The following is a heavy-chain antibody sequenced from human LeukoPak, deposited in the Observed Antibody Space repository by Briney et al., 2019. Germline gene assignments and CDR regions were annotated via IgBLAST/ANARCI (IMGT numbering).Heavy chain of an antibody. CDR1: GFTFSSYS. Sequence: GSLRLSCAGSGFTFSSYSMDWVRQAPGKGLEWVSSITSSSSYIYYADSVKGRFTISRDNAKNSLYLQMNSLRADDTAVYYCARSRKGYQLLSTNRDYYYMDVWGKGTTVTVSS. V-gene: IGHV3-21*01. J-gene: IGHJ6*03. CDR3: ARSRKGYQLLSTNRDYYYMDV. CDR2: ITSSSSYI. D-gene: IGHD2-2*01.